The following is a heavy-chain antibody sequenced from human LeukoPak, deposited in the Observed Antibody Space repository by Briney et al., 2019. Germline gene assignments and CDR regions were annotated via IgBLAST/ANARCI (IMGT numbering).Heavy chain of an antibody. CDR3: ARDGIAVAGPSVYFDY. D-gene: IGHD6-19*01. V-gene: IGHV1-69*05. Sequence: SVKVSCKASGGTFSSYAISWVRQAPGQGLEWMGRIIPIFGTANYAQKFQGRVTITTDESTSTAYMQLSSLRSEDTAVYYCARDGIAVAGPSVYFDYRGQGTLVTVSS. CDR1: GGTFSSYA. CDR2: IIPIFGTA. J-gene: IGHJ4*02.